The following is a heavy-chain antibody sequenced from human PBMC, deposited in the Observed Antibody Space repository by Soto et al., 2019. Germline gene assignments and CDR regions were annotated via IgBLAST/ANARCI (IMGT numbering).Heavy chain of an antibody. CDR2: MNPNSGNT. V-gene: IGHV1-8*01. J-gene: IGHJ4*02. CDR1: VYTFTSYD. CDR3: ARGFATISGGGSY. D-gene: IGHD5-12*01. Sequence: GXSVKVSCKGSVYTFTSYDINWVRQATGQGLEWMGWMNPNSGNTGYAQKFQGRVTMTRNTSISTAYMELSSLRSEDTAVYYCARGFATISGGGSYWGQGTLVTVSS.